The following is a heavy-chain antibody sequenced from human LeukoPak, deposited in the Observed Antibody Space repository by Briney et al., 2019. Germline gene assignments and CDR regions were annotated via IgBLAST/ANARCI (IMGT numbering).Heavy chain of an antibody. D-gene: IGHD2-15*01. V-gene: IGHV5-51*01. Sequence: KSGASLKISCKGSEYNFATYWIGWVRQLPGQGLEWMGIIFPGDSDTRYSPSFQGQVTISADKSISTAYLQWSSLKASDTAIYYCASEYCSGGNCYFDYWGQGTLVTISS. CDR1: EYNFATYW. J-gene: IGHJ4*02. CDR3: ASEYCSGGNCYFDY. CDR2: IFPGDSDT.